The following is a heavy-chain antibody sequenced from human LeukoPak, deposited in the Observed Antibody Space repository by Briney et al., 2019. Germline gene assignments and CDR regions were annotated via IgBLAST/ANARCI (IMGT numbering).Heavy chain of an antibody. CDR2: IYSGGST. D-gene: IGHD5-12*01. CDR3: ARWDSGYRFDY. J-gene: IGHJ4*02. Sequence: GGSLRLSCAASGFTVSSNYMSWVRQAPGKGLEWVSVIYSGGSTYYADSVKGRFTISRDNSKNTLYLQMNSLRAEDTAVYYCARWDSGYRFDYWGQGTLVTVSS. CDR1: GFTVSSNY. V-gene: IGHV3-53*01.